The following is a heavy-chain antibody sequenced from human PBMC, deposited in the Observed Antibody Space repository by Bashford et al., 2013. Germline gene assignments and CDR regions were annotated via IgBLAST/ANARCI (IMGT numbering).Heavy chain of an antibody. CDR2: INPNSGGT. CDR3: ARGNVAGGEGAFDI. Sequence: VASVKVSCKASGYTFTGYYMHWVRQAPGQGLEWMGWINPNSGGTNYAQKFQGWVTMTRDTSISTAYMELSRLRSDDTAVYYCARGNVAGGEGAFDIWGQGTMVTVSS. D-gene: IGHD6-19*01. J-gene: IGHJ3*02. V-gene: IGHV1-2*04. CDR1: GYTFTGYY.